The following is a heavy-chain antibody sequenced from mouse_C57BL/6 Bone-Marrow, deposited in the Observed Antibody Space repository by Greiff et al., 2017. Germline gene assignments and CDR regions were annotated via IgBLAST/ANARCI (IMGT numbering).Heavy chain of an antibody. CDR3: ARNYYSNYRGYFDV. CDR2: INPNNGGT. J-gene: IGHJ1*03. Sequence: EVQLQQSGPELVKPGASVKIPCKASGYTFTDYNMDWVKQSHGKSLEWIGDINPNNGGTIYNQKFKGKATLTVDKSSSTAYMELRSLTSEDTAVYYCARNYYSNYRGYFDVWGTGTTVTVSS. V-gene: IGHV1-18*01. D-gene: IGHD2-5*01. CDR1: GYTFTDYN.